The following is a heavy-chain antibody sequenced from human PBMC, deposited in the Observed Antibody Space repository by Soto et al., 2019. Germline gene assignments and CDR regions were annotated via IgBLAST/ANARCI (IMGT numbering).Heavy chain of an antibody. D-gene: IGHD3-10*01. CDR1: GGSISSGGYS. V-gene: IGHV4-30-2*01. J-gene: IGHJ5*02. CDR3: ARVPGS. Sequence: QLQLQESGSGLVKPSQTLSLTCAVSGGSISSGGYSWSWVRQPPGKGLEWIGYSYNSGSTYYNSSLKRRVAIPVDRSKNQFSLKLSSVTAADTAVYYCARVPGSWGQGTLVTVSS. CDR2: SYNSGST.